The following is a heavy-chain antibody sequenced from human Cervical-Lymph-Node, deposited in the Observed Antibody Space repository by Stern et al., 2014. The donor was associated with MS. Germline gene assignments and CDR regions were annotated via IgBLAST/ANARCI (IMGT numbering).Heavy chain of an antibody. D-gene: IGHD5-18*01. CDR1: GFTFSSYG. J-gene: IGHJ5*02. CDR3: ARGGTWIQLWLGWFDP. Sequence: VQLVESGGGVVQPGRSLRLSCAASGFTFSSYGMHWVRQAPGKGLEWVAVIWYDGSNKYYGDSVKGRFTISRDKSKNTLYLQMNSLRAEDTAVYYCARGGTWIQLWLGWFDPWGQGTLVTVSS. V-gene: IGHV3-33*01. CDR2: IWYDGSNK.